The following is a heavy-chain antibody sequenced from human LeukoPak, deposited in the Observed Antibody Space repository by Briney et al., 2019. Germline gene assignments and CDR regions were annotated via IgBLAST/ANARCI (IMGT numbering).Heavy chain of an antibody. CDR2: VYYRGIT. D-gene: IGHD3-10*01. Sequence: SETLSLTCSVSGGSITSPYWGWIRQPPGKGLEYIGYVYYRGITNYTPSLKSRVTISADMSKNQFSLKLSSVTAADTAVYYCARLRATYYYGSSNYHLEYWGQGTLVTVSS. J-gene: IGHJ4*02. CDR3: ARLRATYYYGSSNYHLEY. CDR1: GGSITSPY. V-gene: IGHV4-59*08.